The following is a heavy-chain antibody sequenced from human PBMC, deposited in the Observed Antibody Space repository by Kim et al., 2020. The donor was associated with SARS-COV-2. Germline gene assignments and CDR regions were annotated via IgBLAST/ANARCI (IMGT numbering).Heavy chain of an antibody. CDR1: GGSISSGGYY. Sequence: SETLSLTCTVSGGSISSGGYYWSWIRQHPGKGLEWIGYIYYSGSTYYNPSLKSRVTISVDTSKNQFSLKLSSVTAVDTAVYYCARAETRITIFGVVIILAFDIWGQGTMVTVSS. CDR3: ARAETRITIFGVVIILAFDI. CDR2: IYYSGST. V-gene: IGHV4-31*03. D-gene: IGHD3-3*01. J-gene: IGHJ3*02.